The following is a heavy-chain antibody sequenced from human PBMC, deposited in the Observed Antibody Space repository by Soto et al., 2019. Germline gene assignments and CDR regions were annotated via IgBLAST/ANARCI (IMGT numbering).Heavy chain of an antibody. CDR3: ARTYGGVDY. J-gene: IGHJ4*02. V-gene: IGHV3-74*01. CDR2: IDSDGSST. Sequence: GPLRLSGAASVFTFSSYCMHWVRQAPGKGLVWVSRIDSDGSSTAYAGSVKGRFTISRDNAKNTLYLQMNSLRAEDTAVYYCARTYGGVDYWGQGTLVTVSS. CDR1: VFTFSSYC. D-gene: IGHD2-21*01.